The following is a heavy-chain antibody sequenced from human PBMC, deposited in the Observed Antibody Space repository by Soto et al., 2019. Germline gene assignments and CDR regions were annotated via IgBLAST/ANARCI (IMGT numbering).Heavy chain of an antibody. V-gene: IGHV4-31*03. J-gene: IGHJ5*02. Sequence: SETLSLTCTVSGGSISSGGYYWSWIRQHPGKGLEWIGYIYYSGSTYYNPSLKSRVTISVDTSKNQFSLKLSSVTAADTAVYYCARENYYDNWFDPWGQGTLVTVS. CDR3: ARENYYDNWFDP. D-gene: IGHD3-22*01. CDR2: IYYSGST. CDR1: GGSISSGGYY.